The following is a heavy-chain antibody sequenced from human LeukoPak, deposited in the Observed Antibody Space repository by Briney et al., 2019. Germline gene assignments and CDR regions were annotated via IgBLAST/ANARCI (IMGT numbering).Heavy chain of an antibody. CDR2: IYYSGST. CDR1: GGSISSSRYY. V-gene: IGHV4-39*07. CDR3: ARANRYYDFLSGLGYLYYMDV. J-gene: IGHJ6*03. D-gene: IGHD3-3*01. Sequence: KPSETLSLTCTVSGGSISSSRYYWGWIRQPPGQGLEWIGRIYYSGSTYYNPSLKSRVTISVDTSKKEFSLKLSSLTAADTAVYYCARANRYYDFLSGLGYLYYMDVWGKGTTVTLPS.